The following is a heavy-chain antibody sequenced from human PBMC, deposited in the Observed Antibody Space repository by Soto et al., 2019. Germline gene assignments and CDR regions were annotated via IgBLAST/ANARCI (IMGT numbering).Heavy chain of an antibody. CDR3: ARARTYSSGSYYFDY. V-gene: IGHV3-33*01. J-gene: IGHJ4*02. D-gene: IGHD6-19*01. CDR1: GFTFSSYG. CDR2: IWNDGSNK. Sequence: QVQLVESGGGVVQPGWSLRLSCAASGFTFSSYGIHWVRLAPGKGLEWVAVIWNDGSNKHYADSAQGRFTISRDNSKNTLYLQMNSLRAEDKAVYYCARARTYSSGSYYFDYWGQGTLVTVSS.